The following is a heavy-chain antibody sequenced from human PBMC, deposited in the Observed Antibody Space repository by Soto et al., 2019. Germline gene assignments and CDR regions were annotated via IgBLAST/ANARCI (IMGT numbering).Heavy chain of an antibody. CDR3: TKYRRRGAEGYSFDY. V-gene: IGHV4-59*01. D-gene: IGHD2-15*01. CDR2: IHYSGST. CDR1: GGSISGSY. J-gene: IGHJ4*02. Sequence: SETLSLTCTVSGGSISGSYWSWIRQTPGKVLEWVGYIHYSGSTNYIPSLNSRVTMSVDSAKNQFSLQLSSVTAADTAVYFCTKYRRRGAEGYSFDYWGQGALVTVSS.